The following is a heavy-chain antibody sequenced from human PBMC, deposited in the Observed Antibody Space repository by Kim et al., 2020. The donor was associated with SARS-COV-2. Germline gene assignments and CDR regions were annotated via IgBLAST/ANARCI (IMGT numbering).Heavy chain of an antibody. Sequence: ASVKVSCKASGYTFINYYFHWVRQAPGQGLEWMGIVNPGDGDTSYTQKFQGRVTMTRDTSTSTVFLELGSLTSEDTAVYYCVGERARAQYFDLWCRGTLVTVSS. V-gene: IGHV1-46*01. CDR1: GYTFINYY. CDR2: VNPGDGDT. J-gene: IGHJ2*01. CDR3: VGERARAQYFDL.